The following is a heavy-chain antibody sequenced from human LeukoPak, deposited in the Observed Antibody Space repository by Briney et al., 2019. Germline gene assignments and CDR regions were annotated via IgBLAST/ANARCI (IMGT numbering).Heavy chain of an antibody. V-gene: IGHV1-18*01. CDR2: ISAYNGNT. CDR3: ARAVVMDNAFDI. D-gene: IGHD3-22*01. Sequence: ASVKVSCKASGYTFTSYGISWVRQAPGQGLERMGWISAYNGNTNYAQKLQGRVTMTTDTSTSTAYMELRSLRSDDTAVYYCARAVVMDNAFDIWGQGTMVTVSS. J-gene: IGHJ3*02. CDR1: GYTFTSYG.